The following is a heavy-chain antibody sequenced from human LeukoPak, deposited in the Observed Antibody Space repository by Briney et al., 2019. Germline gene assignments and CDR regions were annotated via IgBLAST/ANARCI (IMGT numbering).Heavy chain of an antibody. D-gene: IGHD2-2*03. CDR3: ARGVDIVVVPAAIHP. Sequence: ASVKVSCKASDNTFTSYYMHWVRQAPGQGLEWMGIINPSGGSTSYAQKFQGRVAMTRDTSTSTVYMELSSLRSEDTAVYYCARGVDIVVVPAAIHPWGQGTLVTVSS. V-gene: IGHV1-46*03. CDR2: INPSGGST. CDR1: DNTFTSYY. J-gene: IGHJ5*02.